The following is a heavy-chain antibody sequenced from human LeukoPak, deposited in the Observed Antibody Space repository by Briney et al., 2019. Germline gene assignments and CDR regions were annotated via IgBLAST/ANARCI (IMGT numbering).Heavy chain of an antibody. D-gene: IGHD1-7*01. Sequence: PGGSLRLSCAASGFTVSSNYMSWVRQAPGKGLEWVSVIYSGGSTYYADSVKGRFTISRHNSKNTLYLQMNSLRAEDTAVYYCAKDREGTIADYFDYWGQGTLVTVSS. CDR1: GFTVSSNY. CDR3: AKDREGTIADYFDY. V-gene: IGHV3-53*04. CDR2: IYSGGST. J-gene: IGHJ4*02.